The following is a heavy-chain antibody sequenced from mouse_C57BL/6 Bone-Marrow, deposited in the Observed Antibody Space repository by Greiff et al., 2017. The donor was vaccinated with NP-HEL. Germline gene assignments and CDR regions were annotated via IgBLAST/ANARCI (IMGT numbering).Heavy chain of an antibody. CDR3: AREKVLRLAMDY. CDR1: GYTFTSYW. D-gene: IGHD1-2*01. J-gene: IGHJ4*01. CDR2: IDPSDSYT. Sequence: QVQLQQPGAELVMPGASVKLSCKASGYTFTSYWMHWVKQRPGQGLEWIGEIDPSDSYTNYNQKFKGKSTLTVDKSSSTAYMQLSSRTSEDSAVYYCAREKVLRLAMDYWGRGTSVTVS. V-gene: IGHV1-69*01.